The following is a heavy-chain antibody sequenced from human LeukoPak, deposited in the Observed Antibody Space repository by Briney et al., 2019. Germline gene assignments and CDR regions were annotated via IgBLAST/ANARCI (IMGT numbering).Heavy chain of an antibody. Sequence: PGGSLRLSCAASGFSFSRYWMSWVRQAPGKGLEWVSSISSSSSYIYYADSVKGRFTISRDNAKNSLYLQMNSLRAEDTAVYYCARAGYSSGWSGFDYWGQGTLVTVSS. CDR1: GFSFSRYW. V-gene: IGHV3-21*01. D-gene: IGHD6-19*01. CDR3: ARAGYSSGWSGFDY. J-gene: IGHJ4*02. CDR2: ISSSSSYI.